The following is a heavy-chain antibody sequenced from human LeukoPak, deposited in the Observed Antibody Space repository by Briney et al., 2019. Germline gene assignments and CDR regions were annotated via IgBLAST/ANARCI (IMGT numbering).Heavy chain of an antibody. CDR1: GGSISNYY. D-gene: IGHD3-22*01. CDR2: IYYSGST. V-gene: IGHV4-59*01. CDR3: ARARYDSSGYYDYYYYYYMDV. Sequence: SETLSLTCTVSGGSISNYYWSWIRQPPGKGLEWIGYIYYSGSTNYNPSLKSRVTISVDMSKNQFSLKLSSVTAADTAVYYCARARYDSSGYYDYYYYYYMDVWGKGTTVTVSS. J-gene: IGHJ6*03.